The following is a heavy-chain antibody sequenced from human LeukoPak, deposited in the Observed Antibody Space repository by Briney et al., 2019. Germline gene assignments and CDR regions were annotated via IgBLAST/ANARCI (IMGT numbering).Heavy chain of an antibody. CDR1: GGSIRSYY. CDR2: IHYSGST. D-gene: IGHD4-17*01. J-gene: IGHJ4*02. V-gene: IGHV4-59*01. CDR3: ARVDGDYEIDY. Sequence: PSETLSLTCTGSGGSIRSYYSSWIPQPPGKGLEWIGYIHYSGSTNYNPSLKSRDTKSVDTSTNQFSLKLSSVTAADTAVYYCARVDGDYEIDYWGPGTLVTVSS.